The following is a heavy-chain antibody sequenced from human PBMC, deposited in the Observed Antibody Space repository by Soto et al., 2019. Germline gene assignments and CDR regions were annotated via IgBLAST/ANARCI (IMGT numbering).Heavy chain of an antibody. V-gene: IGHV4-61*05. CDR2: IYYSENT. J-gene: IGHJ4*02. D-gene: IGHD3-10*01. CDR3: ASLSFRIVRGVRYDFDV. CDR1: GGSLNSSRYY. Sequence: PSEMLSLTCFVSGGSLNSSRYYLGWLRPPPGKGLEWIGYIYYSENTKYNPSLKSRVTISADTSKNQVSLKLRSVTAADTAVYYCASLSFRIVRGVRYDFDVWGQGTQVTVS.